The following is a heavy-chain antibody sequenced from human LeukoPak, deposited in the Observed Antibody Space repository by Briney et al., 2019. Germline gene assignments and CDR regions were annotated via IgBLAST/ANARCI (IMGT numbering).Heavy chain of an antibody. CDR3: AREGPAYSSGWYGGGNWFDP. D-gene: IGHD6-19*01. CDR2: ISSSSSTI. CDR1: GFTFSSYS. V-gene: IGHV3-48*01. J-gene: IGHJ5*02. Sequence: GGSLRLSCAASGFTFSSYSMNWVRQAPGKGLEWVSYISSSSSTIYYADSVKGRFTISRDNAKNSLYLQMNSLRAEDTAVYYCAREGPAYSSGWYGGGNWFDPWGQGTLVTVSS.